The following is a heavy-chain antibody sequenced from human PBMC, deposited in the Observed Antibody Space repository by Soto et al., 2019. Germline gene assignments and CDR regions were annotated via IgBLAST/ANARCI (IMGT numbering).Heavy chain of an antibody. D-gene: IGHD3-10*01. J-gene: IGHJ4*02. CDR1: GFTFSSYW. CDR3: VRDRDYYGSGSYSY. CDR2: IKQDGSEK. Sequence: GGSLRLSCAASGFTFSSYWMSWVRQAPGKGLEWVANIKQDGSEKYYVDSVKGRFTISRDNANNSLYLQMNSLRAEDTAVYYCVRDRDYYGSGSYSYWGQGTLVTVSS. V-gene: IGHV3-7*01.